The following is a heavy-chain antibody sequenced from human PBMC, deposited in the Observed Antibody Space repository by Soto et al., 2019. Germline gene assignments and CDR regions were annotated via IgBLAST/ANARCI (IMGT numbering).Heavy chain of an antibody. V-gene: IGHV5-51*01. Sequence: PGESLKISCKGSGYSFTSYWIGWVSQMPGKGLEWMGIIYPGDSDTRYSPSFQGQVTISADKSISTAYLQWSSLKASDTAMYYCARQSGETYYYDSSGYYFFDYWGQGTLVTVSS. J-gene: IGHJ4*02. CDR2: IYPGDSDT. CDR3: ARQSGETYYYDSSGYYFFDY. CDR1: GYSFTSYW. D-gene: IGHD3-22*01.